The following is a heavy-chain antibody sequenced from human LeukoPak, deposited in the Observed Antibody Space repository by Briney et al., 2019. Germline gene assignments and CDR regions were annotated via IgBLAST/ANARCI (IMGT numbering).Heavy chain of an antibody. D-gene: IGHD3-9*01. Sequence: GGSLRLSCAASGFTFSDYTMNWVRQAPGKGLEWVSYITNGGSTIHHSDSVKGRFTISRDNAKKTLYLQMNSLRAEDTAVYYCARSIGLTGGGVDVWGQGTTVTVSS. CDR3: ARSIGLTGGGVDV. J-gene: IGHJ6*02. V-gene: IGHV3-11*01. CDR2: ITNGGSTI. CDR1: GFTFSDYT.